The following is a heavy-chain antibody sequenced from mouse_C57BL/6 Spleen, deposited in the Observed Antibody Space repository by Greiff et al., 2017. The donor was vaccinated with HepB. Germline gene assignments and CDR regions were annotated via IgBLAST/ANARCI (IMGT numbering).Heavy chain of an antibody. V-gene: IGHV5-4*01. CDR2: ISDGGSYT. J-gene: IGHJ2*01. CDR3: ARDRDYYGSSYDFDY. D-gene: IGHD1-1*01. CDR1: GFTFSSYA. Sequence: EVNLVESGGGLVKPGGSLKLSCAASGFTFSSYAMSWVRQTPEKRLEWVATISDGGSYTYYPDNVKGRFTISRDNAKNNLYLQMSHLKSEDTAMYYCARDRDYYGSSYDFDYWGQGTTLTVSS.